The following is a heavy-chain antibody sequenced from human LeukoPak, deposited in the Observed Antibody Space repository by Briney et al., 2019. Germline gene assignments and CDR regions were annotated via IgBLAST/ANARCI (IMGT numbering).Heavy chain of an antibody. CDR2: ISSSGSTI. J-gene: IGHJ4*02. CDR1: GFTFSDYY. CDR3: AKDLSSSWFEGLDN. Sequence: PGGSLRLSCAASGFTFSDYYMSWIRQAPGKGLEWVSYISSSGSTIYYADSVKGRFTISRDNAKNSLYLQMNSLRAEDTAVYYCAKDLSSSWFEGLDNWGQGTLVTVSS. V-gene: IGHV3-11*04. D-gene: IGHD6-13*01.